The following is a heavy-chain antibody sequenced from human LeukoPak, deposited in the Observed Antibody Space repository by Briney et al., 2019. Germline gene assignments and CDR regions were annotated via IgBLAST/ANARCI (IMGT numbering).Heavy chain of an antibody. CDR1: GFTFSSDW. CDR2: INQDGSTK. Sequence: GGFLTLSCAGSGFTFSSDWMNWVRQAPGKGLEWVANINQDGSTKYYVDSVKGRFTISRDNAKNSLYLQMNSLRAEDTAVYYCARDPDVIRGVSFDYWGQGTLVTVSS. J-gene: IGHJ4*02. D-gene: IGHD3-10*01. CDR3: ARDPDVIRGVSFDY. V-gene: IGHV3-7*05.